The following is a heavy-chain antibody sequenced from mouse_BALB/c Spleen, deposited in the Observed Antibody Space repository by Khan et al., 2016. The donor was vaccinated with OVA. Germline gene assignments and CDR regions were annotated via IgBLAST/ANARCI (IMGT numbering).Heavy chain of an antibody. Sequence: QVQLKESGPGLVAPSQSLSITCTVSGFSLPRYNIHWVRQPPGKGLEWLRMIWGGGGIDYNSTLKSRLSISKDNSKSQVFLKMNSLQTDDTAMYYCARAYYRYDGYYAMDYWGQGTSVTVSS. D-gene: IGHD2-14*01. CDR3: ARAYYRYDGYYAMDY. V-gene: IGHV2-6-4*01. J-gene: IGHJ4*01. CDR1: GFSLPRYN. CDR2: IWGGGGI.